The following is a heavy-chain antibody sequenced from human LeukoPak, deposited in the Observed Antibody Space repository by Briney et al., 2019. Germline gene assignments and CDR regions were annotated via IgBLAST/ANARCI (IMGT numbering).Heavy chain of an antibody. CDR2: IYYSGST. CDR1: GGSISSYY. V-gene: IGHV4-59*01. Sequence: SETLSLTCTVSGGSISSYYWSWIRQPPGKGLEWIGYIYYSGSTNYNPSLKSRVTISVDTSKNQFSLKLSSVTAADTAVYYCARELGNNWNYLYYYGMDVWGQGTTVTVSS. J-gene: IGHJ6*02. D-gene: IGHD1-7*01. CDR3: ARELGNNWNYLYYYGMDV.